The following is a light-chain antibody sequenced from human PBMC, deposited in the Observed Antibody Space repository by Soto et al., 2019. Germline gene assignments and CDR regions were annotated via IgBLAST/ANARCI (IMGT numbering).Light chain of an antibody. V-gene: IGKV3-20*01. J-gene: IGKJ2*01. CDR2: GAS. Sequence: EIVLTQSPGTLSLSPGERATLSCRASQSVSSSYLAWYQQKPGQAPRLLIYGASSRATGIPDRFSGSGSGTDFTLTISRLEAEDFAVYYCRQYASSPVYTFGQGTKLEIK. CDR1: QSVSSSY. CDR3: RQYASSPVYT.